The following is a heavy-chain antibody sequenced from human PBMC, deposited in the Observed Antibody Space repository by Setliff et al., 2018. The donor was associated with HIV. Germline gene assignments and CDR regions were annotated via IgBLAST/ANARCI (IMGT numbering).Heavy chain of an antibody. J-gene: IGHJ3*02. CDR2: ISSSSSYI. CDR1: GFTFSSYS. V-gene: IGHV3-21*01. D-gene: IGHD3-22*01. CDR3: ARDPYYYDSSGYGPRAFVI. Sequence: GGSLRLSCAASGFTFSSYSMNWVRQAPGKWLEWVSSISSSSSYIFYADSVKGRFTISRDNAKNSLYLQMNSLRAEDTAVYYCARDPYYYDSSGYGPRAFVIWGQGTMVTVSS.